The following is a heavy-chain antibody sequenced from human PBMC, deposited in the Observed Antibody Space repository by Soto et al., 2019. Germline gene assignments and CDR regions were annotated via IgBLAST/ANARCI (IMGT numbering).Heavy chain of an antibody. V-gene: IGHV1-24*01. CDR3: SAISRPPDGFVAAGLCAASFDL. D-gene: IGHD2-21*01. CDR1: GYTFSKLS. J-gene: IGHJ4*02. CDR2: FDPNHDGT. Sequence: ASVKVSCKVSGYTFSKLSMHWVRQAPGKGLEWMGGFDPNHDGTSYAQNWQGRVTMTDGTSRKAAYMMLRNLRSDDTAVYYCSAISRPPDGFVAAGLCAASFDLWGQGTLVTVSS.